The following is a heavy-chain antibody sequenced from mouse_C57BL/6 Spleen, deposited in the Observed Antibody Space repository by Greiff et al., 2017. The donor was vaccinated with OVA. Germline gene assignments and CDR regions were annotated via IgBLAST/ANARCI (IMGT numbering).Heavy chain of an antibody. CDR2: IYPSASET. CDR3: ARRGNYYGRSYGAMDY. J-gene: IGHJ4*01. D-gene: IGHD1-1*01. CDR1: GYTFTSYW. Sequence: VQLQQPGAELVRPGSSVKLSCKASGYTFTSYWMDWVKQRPGHGLEWIGNIYPSASETHYNQKFTATATLTVDKSSSTAYMQLSSLTSEDAAVYDCARRGNYYGRSYGAMDYWGQGTSVTVST. V-gene: IGHV1-61*01.